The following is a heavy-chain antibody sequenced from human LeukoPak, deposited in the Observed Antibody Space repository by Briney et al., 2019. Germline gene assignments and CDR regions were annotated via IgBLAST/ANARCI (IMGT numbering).Heavy chain of an antibody. CDR2: ISYDGSNK. Sequence: GGSLRLSCAASGFTFSSYGMRWVRQAPGKGLEWVAVISYDGSNKYYADSAKGRFTISRDNFKDTLYLQMYSLRDEDTAVYYCSKGGHDYSKVGNGSPLYFDYWGQGSLVTVPS. CDR1: GFTFSSYG. CDR3: SKGGHDYSKVGNGSPLYFDY. V-gene: IGHV3-30*18. D-gene: IGHD4-11*01. J-gene: IGHJ4*02.